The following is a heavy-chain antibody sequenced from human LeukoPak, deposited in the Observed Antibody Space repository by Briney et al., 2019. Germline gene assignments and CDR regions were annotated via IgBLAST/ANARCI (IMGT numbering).Heavy chain of an antibody. CDR2: INSDGSST. V-gene: IGHV3-74*01. D-gene: IGHD3-10*01. CDR1: GFTFSSYW. J-gene: IGHJ4*02. CDR3: ARETYYYGSAHVY. Sequence: YPGGSLRLSCAASGFTFSSYWMHWVRQAPGKGQVWVSRINSDGSSTSYADSVKGRFTISRDNAKNTLYLQMNSLRAEDTAVYYCARETYYYGSAHVYWGQGTLVTVSS.